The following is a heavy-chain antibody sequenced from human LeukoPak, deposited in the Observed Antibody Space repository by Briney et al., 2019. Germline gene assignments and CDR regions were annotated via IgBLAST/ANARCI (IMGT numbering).Heavy chain of an antibody. CDR2: ISGSGGTT. J-gene: IGHJ4*02. CDR3: ARDSVLDY. CDR1: GFTFSSYA. Sequence: GGSLRLSCAASGFTFSSYAMTWVRQAPGKGLEWVSVISGSGGTTDYADSVKGRFTISRDNAKNSLYLQMNSLRDEDTAVYYCARDSVLDYWGQGTLVTVSS. D-gene: IGHD2-8*02. V-gene: IGHV3-23*01.